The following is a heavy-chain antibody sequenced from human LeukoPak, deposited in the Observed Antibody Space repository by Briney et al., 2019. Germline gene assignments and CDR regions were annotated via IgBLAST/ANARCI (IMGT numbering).Heavy chain of an antibody. CDR2: ISAYNGNT. Sequence: ASAKVSCKASGYTFTSYGISWVRQAPGQGLEWMGWISAYNGNTNYAQKLQGRVTMTTDTSTSTAYMELRSLRSDDTAVYYCARVFRGYYDFWSGREPYGMDVWGQGTTVTVSS. J-gene: IGHJ6*02. CDR3: ARVFRGYYDFWSGREPYGMDV. V-gene: IGHV1-18*01. D-gene: IGHD3-3*01. CDR1: GYTFTSYG.